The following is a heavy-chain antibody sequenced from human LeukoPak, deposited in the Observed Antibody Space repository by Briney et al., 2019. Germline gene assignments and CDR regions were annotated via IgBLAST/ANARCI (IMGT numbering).Heavy chain of an antibody. V-gene: IGHV3-74*01. D-gene: IGHD3-10*01. CDR2: INNDGSST. Sequence: GGSLRLSCAASGFTFATTWMHWVRQAPGKGLVWVSLINNDGSSTNYADSVKGRFTFSRDNAKNTLYLQMKSLRAEDTAVYYCVIGGTYGSGSWGQGTLVTVSS. J-gene: IGHJ4*02. CDR1: GFTFATTW. CDR3: VIGGTYGSGS.